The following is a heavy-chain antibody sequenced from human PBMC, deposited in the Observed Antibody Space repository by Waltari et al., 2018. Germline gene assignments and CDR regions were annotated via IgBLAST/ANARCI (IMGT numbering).Heavy chain of an antibody. J-gene: IGHJ3*01. CDR2: ILYDGSDD. D-gene: IGHD1-26*01. CDR1: GFTFNKNN. V-gene: IGHV3-30*02. CDR3: AKDSGSGGYAFDV. Sequence: QMYLVESGGTVVQPGTSLTLPCAASGFTFNKNNMHWVRQAPGKGLEWVSFILYDGSDDSYADSVKGRFTISRDNSKHTIFLQMIGLKVEDTAVYFCAKDSGSGGYAFDVWGQGTMVTVSS.